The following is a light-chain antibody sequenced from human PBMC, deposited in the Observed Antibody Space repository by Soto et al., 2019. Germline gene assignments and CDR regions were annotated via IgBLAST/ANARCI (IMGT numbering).Light chain of an antibody. J-gene: IGKJ4*01. CDR3: QQLESYPST. CDR2: AAS. V-gene: IGKV1-27*01. Sequence: DFQLTQSPSSLSASVGDRVTITCRASQGFSNALAWFQQKPGKVPKLLIYAASTLQSGVPSRFSGSGSGTDFTLTISSLQPEDFATYYCQQLESYPSTFGGGTKVAIK. CDR1: QGFSNA.